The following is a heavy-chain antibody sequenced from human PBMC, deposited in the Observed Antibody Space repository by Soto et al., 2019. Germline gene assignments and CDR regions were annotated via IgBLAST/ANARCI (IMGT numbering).Heavy chain of an antibody. CDR2: IKPSGGST. CDR1: GYIFTSYW. CDR3: ARVEGYSADERD. D-gene: IGHD5-12*01. Sequence: QVQLVQSGAEVKRPGDSVTVSCKTSGYIFTSYWIHWVRQAPGQGLEWMGLIKPSGGSTTSAQKFQGRVTMPRDTPTSTVYMELRSLKSEDTAVYYCARVEGYSADERDWGQGTLVTVSS. J-gene: IGHJ4*02. V-gene: IGHV1-46*01.